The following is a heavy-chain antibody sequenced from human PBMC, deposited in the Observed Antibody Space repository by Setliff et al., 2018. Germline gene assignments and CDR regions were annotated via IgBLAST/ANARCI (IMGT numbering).Heavy chain of an antibody. CDR3: ARAGDAATGRKGVFEY. D-gene: IGHD6-13*01. J-gene: IGHJ4*02. Sequence: GASVKVSCKASGGTFRTDGFNWVRQAPGQGLEWMGRIIPVFRSAKYAQKFQGRVTISADESSSTAYMELSSLRSEDTAVYYCARAGDAATGRKGVFEYWGQGTLVTVSS. CDR1: GGTFRTDG. CDR2: IIPVFRSA. V-gene: IGHV1-69*13.